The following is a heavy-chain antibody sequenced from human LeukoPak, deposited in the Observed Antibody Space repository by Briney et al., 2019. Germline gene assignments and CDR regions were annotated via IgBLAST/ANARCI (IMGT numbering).Heavy chain of an antibody. CDR2: IKQDGSDK. V-gene: IGHV3-7*01. CDR1: GFTFSSYW. J-gene: IGHJ4*02. CDR3: GRDSFETDIDY. Sequence: GGSLRLSCAASGFTFSSYWMSWVRQAPGKGLEWVANIKQDGSDKFYVDSVEGRFTIPRDNAKNSLYLQINSLRAEDTAVYYCGRDSFETDIDYWGQGTLVTVSS. D-gene: IGHD1-14*01.